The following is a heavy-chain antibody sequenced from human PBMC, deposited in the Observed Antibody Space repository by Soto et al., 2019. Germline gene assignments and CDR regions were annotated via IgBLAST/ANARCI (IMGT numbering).Heavy chain of an antibody. CDR1: GGSFSGYY. D-gene: IGHD3-3*01. J-gene: IGHJ5*02. V-gene: IGHV4-34*01. CDR3: ARGQRSQNFWSGYYPVSNWFDP. CDR2: INHSGST. Sequence: SETLSLTCAVYGGSFSGYYWSWIRQPPGKGLEWIGEINHSGSTNYNPSLKSRVTISVDTSKNQFSLKLSSVTAADTAVYYCARGQRSQNFWSGYYPVSNWFDPWGQGTLVTVSS.